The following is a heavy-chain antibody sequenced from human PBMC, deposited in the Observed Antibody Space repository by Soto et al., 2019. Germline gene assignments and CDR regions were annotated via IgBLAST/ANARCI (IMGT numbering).Heavy chain of an antibody. Sequence: EVQLVESGGTLVQPGGSLRLSCTASGFTVSNKYMSWVRQAPGKGLEWVSVAYANGNTYYADSVKDRFIMSRDNSKNTLSLQMYSLRAEDSAVYYCARHAGEEDYFDNWGQGTRVTVSS. V-gene: IGHV3-66*04. CDR2: AYANGNT. CDR3: ARHAGEEDYFDN. J-gene: IGHJ4*02. CDR1: GFTVSNKY.